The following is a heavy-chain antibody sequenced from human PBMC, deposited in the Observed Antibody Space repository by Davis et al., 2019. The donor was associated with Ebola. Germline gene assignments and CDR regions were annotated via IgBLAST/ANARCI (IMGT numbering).Heavy chain of an antibody. J-gene: IGHJ4*02. Sequence: MPSETLSLTCTVSAGSISSSSHYWGWIRQPPGKGLEWIGSIYFSGRTYYNPSLKSRVTISVDTSKNQFSLKLSSVTAADTAVYYCARGPPAYYYDSSGYYTAPGHIDYWGQGTLVTVSS. V-gene: IGHV4-39*01. CDR2: IYFSGRT. D-gene: IGHD3-22*01. CDR3: ARGPPAYYYDSSGYYTAPGHIDY. CDR1: AGSISSSSHY.